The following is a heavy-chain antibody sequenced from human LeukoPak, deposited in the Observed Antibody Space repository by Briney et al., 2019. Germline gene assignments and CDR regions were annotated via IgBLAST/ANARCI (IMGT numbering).Heavy chain of an antibody. Sequence: SGTLSLTCAVSGGSISSTNWWSWVRQSPGKGLEWIGEIYHSGSTNYNPSLKSRATIFVDTSKNQFSLKLSSVTAADTAVYYCARHDSSGFYYHINVWGQGTLVTVSS. D-gene: IGHD3-22*01. CDR1: GGSISSTNW. CDR3: ARHDSSGFYYHINV. V-gene: IGHV4-4*02. CDR2: IYHSGST. J-gene: IGHJ4*02.